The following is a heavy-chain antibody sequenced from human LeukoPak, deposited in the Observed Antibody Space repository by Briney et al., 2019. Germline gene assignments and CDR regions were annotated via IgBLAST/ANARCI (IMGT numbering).Heavy chain of an antibody. D-gene: IGHD5-18*01. J-gene: IGHJ4*02. CDR1: GFTFSSYA. CDR3: ARVYSYGRSFDY. CDR2: ISYDGSNK. V-gene: IGHV3-30-3*01. Sequence: GGSLRLSCAASGFTFSSYAMHRVRQAPGKGLEWVAVISYDGSNKYYADSVKGRFTISRDNSKNTLYLQMNSLRAEDTAVYYCARVYSYGRSFDYWGQGTLVTVSS.